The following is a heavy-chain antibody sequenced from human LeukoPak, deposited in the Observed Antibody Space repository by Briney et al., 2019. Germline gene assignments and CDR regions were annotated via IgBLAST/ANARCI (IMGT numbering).Heavy chain of an antibody. J-gene: IGHJ6*03. CDR1: GYTFTGYY. CDR3: ARSGIAARLDYYYYYMDV. Sequence: GASVKVSCKASGYTFTGYYMHWVRQAPGQGLEWMGWINPNSGGTNYAQKFQGRVTMTRGTSISTAYMELSRLRSDDTAVYYCARSGIAARLDYYYYYMDVWGKGTTVTVSS. V-gene: IGHV1-2*02. CDR2: INPNSGGT. D-gene: IGHD6-6*01.